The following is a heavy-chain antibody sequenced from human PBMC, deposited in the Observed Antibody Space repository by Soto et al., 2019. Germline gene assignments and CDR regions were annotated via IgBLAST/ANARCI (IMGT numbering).Heavy chain of an antibody. CDR3: ARAGIVVALGGFDY. CDR2: IYYSGST. V-gene: IGHV4-31*03. D-gene: IGHD2-15*01. CDR1: GGSISSGGYY. J-gene: IGHJ4*02. Sequence: SETLSLTCTVSGGSISSGGYYWSWIRQHPGKGLEWIGYIYYSGSTYYNPSLKSRVTISVDTSKNQFSLKLSSVTAADTAVYYCARAGIVVALGGFDYWGQGTLVTVSS.